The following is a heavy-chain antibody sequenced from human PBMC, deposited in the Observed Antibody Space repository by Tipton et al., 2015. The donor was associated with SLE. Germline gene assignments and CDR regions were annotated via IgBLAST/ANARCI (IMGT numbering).Heavy chain of an antibody. V-gene: IGHV4-39*07. J-gene: IGHJ4*02. D-gene: IGHD3-16*01. CDR3: TKVGGSGHFDY. CDR1: GGSISSTSYY. Sequence: TLSLTCTVSGGSISSTSYYWAWIRQPPGKGLEWIGSIFYSGKSYYDPSLESRVTLSVDASKNQFSLNLRSVTAADTAVYYCTKVGGSGHFDYWGQGTLVTVSS. CDR2: IFYSGKS.